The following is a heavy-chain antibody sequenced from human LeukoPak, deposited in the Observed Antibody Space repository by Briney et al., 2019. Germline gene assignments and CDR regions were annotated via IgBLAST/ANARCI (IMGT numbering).Heavy chain of an antibody. V-gene: IGHV3-23*01. J-gene: IGHJ4*02. CDR3: AKDSGRITIFGVVTNFDY. Sequence: GGSLRLSCAASGFTFSDYYMSWVRQAPGKGLEWVSAISGSGGSTYYADSVKGRFTISRDNSKNTLYLQMNSLRAEDTAVYYCAKDSGRITIFGVVTNFDYWGQGTLVTVSS. CDR2: ISGSGGST. D-gene: IGHD3-3*01. CDR1: GFTFSDYY.